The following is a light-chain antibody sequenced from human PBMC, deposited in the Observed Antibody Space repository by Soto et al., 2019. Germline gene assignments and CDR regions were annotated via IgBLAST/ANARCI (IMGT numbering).Light chain of an antibody. V-gene: IGLV1-44*01. CDR1: SSNIGSYT. CDR3: AAWDDSLVGSV. Sequence: QSVLTQPPSASGTPGQRVTISCSGGSSNIGSYTVNWYQQLPGTAPKLLIYNNDHRPSGVPDRFSGSKSGTSASLAISRLQSEDEADYYCAAWDDSLVGSVFGTGTKVTVL. J-gene: IGLJ1*01. CDR2: NND.